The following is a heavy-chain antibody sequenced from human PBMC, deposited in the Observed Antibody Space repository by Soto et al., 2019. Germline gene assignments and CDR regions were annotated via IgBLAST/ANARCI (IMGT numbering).Heavy chain of an antibody. CDR1: GDSISSSY. D-gene: IGHD3-3*01. CDR2: IDDTGST. Sequence: QVQLQESGPGLVKPSETLSLTCTVSGDSISSSYWNWIRQAPGKGLEWIGYIDDTGSTNYNPSLKSRVTLSVHPSNNQYSLKLSSVTAADTAVYYCARGVLEWLLRDSYYYYMDVWGKGTTVTVSS. J-gene: IGHJ6*03. V-gene: IGHV4-59*01. CDR3: ARGVLEWLLRDSYYYYMDV.